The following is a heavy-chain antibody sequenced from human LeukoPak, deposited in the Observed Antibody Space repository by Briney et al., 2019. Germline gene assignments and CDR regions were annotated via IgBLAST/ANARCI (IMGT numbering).Heavy chain of an antibody. CDR3: ARDQTSPALSLFQKRYYFDY. D-gene: IGHD2-21*01. CDR2: IKQDGSEK. J-gene: IGHJ4*02. CDR1: GFTFSDYY. V-gene: IGHV3-7*01. Sequence: PGGSLRLSCAASGFTFSDYYMSWIRQAPGKGLEWVANIKQDGSEKYYVDSVKGRFTISRDNAKNSLYLQMNSLRAEDTAVYYCARDQTSPALSLFQKRYYFDYWGQGTLVTVSS.